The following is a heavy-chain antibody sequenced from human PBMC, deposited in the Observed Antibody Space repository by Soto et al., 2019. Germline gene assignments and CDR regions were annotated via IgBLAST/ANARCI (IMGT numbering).Heavy chain of an antibody. V-gene: IGHV1-2*04. D-gene: IGHD6-6*01. J-gene: IGHJ6*03. Sequence: ASVKVSCKASGYTFTGYYMHWVRQAPGQGLEWMGWINPNSGGTNYAQKFQGWVTMTRDTSISTAYMELSRLRSDDTAVYYCARDQGRYSSSSGGYYMDVWGKGTTVTVSS. CDR2: INPNSGGT. CDR1: GYTFTGYY. CDR3: ARDQGRYSSSSGGYYMDV.